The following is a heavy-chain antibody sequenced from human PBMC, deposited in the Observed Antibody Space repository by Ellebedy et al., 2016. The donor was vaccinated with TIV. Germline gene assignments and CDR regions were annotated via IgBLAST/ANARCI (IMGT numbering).Heavy chain of an antibody. CDR2: SSSDGSRT. J-gene: IGHJ6*02. CDR1: GFTFSSYW. D-gene: IGHD6-19*01. CDR3: ARVEVGRSGPSYGMDV. V-gene: IGHV3-74*01. Sequence: PGGSLRLSCVVSGFTFSSYWMHWVRQAPGEGLVWVSRSSSDGSRTYADSVKGRFTMTRDNAKNTLYLQMNSLRAEDTAVYYCARVEVGRSGPSYGMDVWGQGTSVTVSS.